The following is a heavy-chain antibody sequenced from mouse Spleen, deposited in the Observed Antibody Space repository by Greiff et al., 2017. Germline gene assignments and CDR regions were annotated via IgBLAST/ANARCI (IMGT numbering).Heavy chain of an antibody. J-gene: IGHJ3*01. D-gene: IGHD2-14*01. CDR2: INPSSGYT. Sequence: QVQLQQSGAELARPGASVKMSCKASGYTFTSYTMHWVKQRPGQGLEWIGYINPSSGYTKYNQKFKDKATLTADKSSSTAYMQLSSLTSEDSAVYYCASIHRYSAWFAYWGQGTLVTVSA. V-gene: IGHV1-4*01. CDR1: GYTFTSYT. CDR3: ASIHRYSAWFAY.